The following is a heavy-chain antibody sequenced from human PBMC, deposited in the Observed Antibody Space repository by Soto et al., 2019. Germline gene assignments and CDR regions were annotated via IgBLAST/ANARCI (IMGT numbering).Heavy chain of an antibody. D-gene: IGHD6-13*01. Sequence: SETVSLTCTVSGVSISSYYWSWIRQPPGKGLEWIGYIYYSGSTNYNPSLKSRVTISVDTSKNQFSLKLSSVTAADTAVYYCARRYSSAFDIWGQGTMVT. J-gene: IGHJ3*02. CDR1: GVSISSYY. CDR3: ARRYSSAFDI. CDR2: IYYSGST. V-gene: IGHV4-59*08.